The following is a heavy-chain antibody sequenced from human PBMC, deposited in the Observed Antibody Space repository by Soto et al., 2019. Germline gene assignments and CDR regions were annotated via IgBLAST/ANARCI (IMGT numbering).Heavy chain of an antibody. CDR2: IYYSGST. Sequence: SETLSLTCTVSGGSISSGGYYWSWIRQHPGKGLEWIGYIYYSGSTYYNPSLKSRVTISVDTSKNQFSLKLSSVTAADTAVYYCARGAVLRYFDWLLDYFDYWGQGTLVTVSS. D-gene: IGHD3-9*01. V-gene: IGHV4-31*03. CDR1: GGSISSGGYY. J-gene: IGHJ4*02. CDR3: ARGAVLRYFDWLLDYFDY.